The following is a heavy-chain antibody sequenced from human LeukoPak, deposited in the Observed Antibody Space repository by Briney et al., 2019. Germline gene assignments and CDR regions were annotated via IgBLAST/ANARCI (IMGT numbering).Heavy chain of an antibody. D-gene: IGHD6-13*01. V-gene: IGHV3-23*01. CDR2: ISGSGGCT. J-gene: IGHJ6*02. CDR3: AKAPRAAAGTYNGMDV. CDR1: GFIFSTYA. Sequence: PGGSLRLSCATSGFIFSTYALSWVRQAPGKGLEWASSISGSGGCTYHADSVEGRFTISRDSSKNTLYLQMNSLRAEDTAIYYCAKAPRAAAGTYNGMDVWGQGTTVTVSS.